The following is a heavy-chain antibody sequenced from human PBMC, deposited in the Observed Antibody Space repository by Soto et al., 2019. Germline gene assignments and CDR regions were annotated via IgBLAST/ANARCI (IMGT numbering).Heavy chain of an antibody. V-gene: IGHV4-59*01. J-gene: IGHJ4*02. CDR3: ARWGWPRVGGYYVDH. D-gene: IGHD5-12*01. CDR2: IYYSGSTNYST. CDR1: GGSISTYY. Sequence: QVQLQESGPGLVKPSETLSLTCTVSGGSISTYYWSWIRQPPGKGLEWIGYIYYSGSTNYSTNYNPSLKSPVTMSLDTFTNESSLKLSSVTRADAAVSHCARWGWPRVGGYYVDHWGQGTLVTVSS.